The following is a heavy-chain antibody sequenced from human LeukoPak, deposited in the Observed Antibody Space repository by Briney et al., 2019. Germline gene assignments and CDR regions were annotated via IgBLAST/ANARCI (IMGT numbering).Heavy chain of an antibody. CDR2: IYYSGST. CDR3: ARDRGPWGITYYGMDV. Sequence: SETLSLTCTVSGGSISSYYWSWIRQPPGKGLEWIGYIYYSGSTNYNPSLKSRVTISVDTSKNQFPLKLSSVTAADTAVYYCARDRGPWGITYYGMDVWGQGTTVTVSS. D-gene: IGHD3-16*01. J-gene: IGHJ6*02. V-gene: IGHV4-59*01. CDR1: GGSISSYY.